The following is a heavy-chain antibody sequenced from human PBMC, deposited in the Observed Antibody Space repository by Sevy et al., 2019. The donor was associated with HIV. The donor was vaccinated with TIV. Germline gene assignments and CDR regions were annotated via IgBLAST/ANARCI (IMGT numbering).Heavy chain of an antibody. CDR2: IWFDGSNT. Sequence: GGSLRLSCAASGFTFSTYGMHLVRQAPGKGLEWVAVIWFDGSNTYYADSVKGRFTISRDIAKNTLHLQMNSLRVEDTAVYYCARDLEFYDYGDYGPAFMPDYWGQGTLVTVSS. D-gene: IGHD4-17*01. CDR1: GFTFSTYG. CDR3: ARDLEFYDYGDYGPAFMPDY. J-gene: IGHJ4*02. V-gene: IGHV3-33*01.